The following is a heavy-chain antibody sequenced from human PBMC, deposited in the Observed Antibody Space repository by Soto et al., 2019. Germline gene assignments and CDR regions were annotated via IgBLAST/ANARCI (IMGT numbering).Heavy chain of an antibody. CDR2: INHSGST. J-gene: IGHJ6*03. V-gene: IGHV4-34*01. Sequence: SETLSLTCAVYGGSFSGYYWSWIRQPPGKGLEWIGEINHSGSTNYNPSLKSRVTISVDTSKNQFSLKLSSVTAADTAVYYCARGIVVVVAATRVFYYYYMDVWGKGTTVTVSS. CDR1: GGSFSGYY. D-gene: IGHD2-15*01. CDR3: ARGIVVVVAATRVFYYYYMDV.